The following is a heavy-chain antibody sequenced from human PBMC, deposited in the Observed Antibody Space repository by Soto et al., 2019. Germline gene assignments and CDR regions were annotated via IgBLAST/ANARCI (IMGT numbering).Heavy chain of an antibody. CDR3: ASGRQLVPDY. J-gene: IGHJ4*02. D-gene: IGHD6-6*01. CDR2: IFHSGST. Sequence: SETLSLTCAVSGGSISTTNWWTWVRQPPGKGLEWIGEIFHSGSTNHNPSLKSRVTISVDTSKNQFSLKLSSVTAADTAVYYCASGRQLVPDYWGQGTLVTV. V-gene: IGHV4-4*02. CDR1: GGSISTTNW.